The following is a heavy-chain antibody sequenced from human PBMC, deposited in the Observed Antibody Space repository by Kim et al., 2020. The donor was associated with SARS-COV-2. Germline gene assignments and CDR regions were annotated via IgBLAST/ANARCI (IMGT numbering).Heavy chain of an antibody. D-gene: IGHD3-22*01. V-gene: IGHV1-69*13. J-gene: IGHJ4*02. Sequence: SVKVSCKASGGTFSSYAISWVRQAPGQGLEWMGGIIPIFGTANYAQKFQGRVTITADEYTSTAYMELSSLRSEDTALYYCVRLEGYDSSGYYLDNWGQGTLVTVSS. CDR1: GGTFSSYA. CDR2: IIPIFGTA. CDR3: VRLEGYDSSGYYLDN.